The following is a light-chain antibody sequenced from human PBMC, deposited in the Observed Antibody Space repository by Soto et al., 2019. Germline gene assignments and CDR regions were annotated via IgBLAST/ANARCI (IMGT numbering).Light chain of an antibody. CDR3: ETWDSNPWV. Sequence: QSVLTQSSSASASLGSSVKLTCTLSSGYSNYIIAWHQQQPGKAPRYLMKLEGSGSYNKGSGVPDRFSGSSSGADRYLTISNLQFEDEADYYCETWDSNPWVFGGGTQLTVL. CDR1: SGYSNYI. V-gene: IGLV4-60*02. J-gene: IGLJ2*01. CDR2: LEGSGSY.